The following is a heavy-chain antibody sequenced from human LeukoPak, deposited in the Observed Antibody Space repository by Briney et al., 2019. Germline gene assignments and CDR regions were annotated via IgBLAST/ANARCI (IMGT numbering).Heavy chain of an antibody. Sequence: SETLSLTCAVYGVSFSGYYWSWIRQPPGKGLEWIGEISHSGSTNYNPSLKSPVTISVDTSKNQFSLKLSSVTAADTAVYYCARLLVYYGSGSPPGAFDIWGQGTMVTVSS. CDR1: GVSFSGYY. CDR2: ISHSGST. CDR3: ARLLVYYGSGSPPGAFDI. V-gene: IGHV4-34*01. D-gene: IGHD3-10*01. J-gene: IGHJ3*02.